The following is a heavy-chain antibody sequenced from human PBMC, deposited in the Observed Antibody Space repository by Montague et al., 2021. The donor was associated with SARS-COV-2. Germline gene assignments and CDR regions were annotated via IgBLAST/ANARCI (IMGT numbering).Heavy chain of an antibody. D-gene: IGHD1-26*01. J-gene: IGHJ4*02. CDR2: VYYSRSS. Sequence: SETLSLTCTVSGDSVSHDFWTWIRQPPGKGLEWIGYVYYSRSSSYNPSLRSRVSIAVDTSKNQFSLRLSTVTAADTATYYCVRDPAPSGSGTFYDYGGQGVLVAVSS. CDR1: GDSVSHDF. CDR3: VRDPAPSGSGTFYDY. V-gene: IGHV4-59*02.